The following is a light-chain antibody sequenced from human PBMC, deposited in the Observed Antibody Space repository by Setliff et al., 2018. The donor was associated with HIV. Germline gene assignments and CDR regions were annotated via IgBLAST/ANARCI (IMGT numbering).Light chain of an antibody. CDR1: KLEDKY. V-gene: IGLV3-1*01. CDR2: EDN. J-gene: IGLJ3*02. Sequence: SYELTQPPSVSVSPGQTASITCSGDKLEDKYACWYQQKPGQSPILVIYEDNKRPSGIPERFSASNSGNTATLTISGTQAMDGGDYYCQAWDSSSWVFGGGTKVTVL. CDR3: QAWDSSSWV.